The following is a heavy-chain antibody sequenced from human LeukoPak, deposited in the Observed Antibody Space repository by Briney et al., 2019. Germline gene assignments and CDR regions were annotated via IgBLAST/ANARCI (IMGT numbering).Heavy chain of an antibody. CDR1: GYTFTSYG. Sequence: ASVKVSCKASGYTFTSYGISWVRQAPGQGLEWMGWISAYNGNTNYAQKLQGRVTMTTDTSTSTAYMELRSLRSDDTAVYYCAKVFYRPTLIAVVTKGYFDYWGQGTLVTVSS. CDR2: ISAYNGNT. D-gene: IGHD3-22*01. V-gene: IGHV1-18*01. CDR3: AKVFYRPTLIAVVTKGYFDY. J-gene: IGHJ4*02.